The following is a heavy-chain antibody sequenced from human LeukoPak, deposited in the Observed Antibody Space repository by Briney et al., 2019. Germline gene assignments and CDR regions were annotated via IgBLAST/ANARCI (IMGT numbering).Heavy chain of an antibody. CDR2: IYTSGRT. CDR1: GGSISSGSSY. V-gene: IGHV4-61*02. J-gene: IGHJ4*02. Sequence: SETLSLTCTVSGGSISSGSSYWSWIRQPAGKGLEWIGLIYTSGRTNCSPSLKSRVTISLDTSKNLFSLKLSSVTAADTAVYYCASPEGYWGQGTLVTVSS. CDR3: ASPEGY.